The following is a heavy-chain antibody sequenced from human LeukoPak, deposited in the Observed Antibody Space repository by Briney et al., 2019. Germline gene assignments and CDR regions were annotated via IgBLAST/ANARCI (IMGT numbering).Heavy chain of an antibody. CDR3: ARDSPITMVRGVITYNYGMDV. Sequence: SETLSLTCTVSGGSISSYYWSWIRQPPVKGLEWIGYIYYSGSTNYNPSLKSRVTISVDTSKNQFSLKLSSVTAADTAVYYCARDSPITMVRGVITYNYGMDVWGQGTTVTVSS. J-gene: IGHJ6*02. D-gene: IGHD3-10*01. V-gene: IGHV4-59*12. CDR2: IYYSGST. CDR1: GGSISSYY.